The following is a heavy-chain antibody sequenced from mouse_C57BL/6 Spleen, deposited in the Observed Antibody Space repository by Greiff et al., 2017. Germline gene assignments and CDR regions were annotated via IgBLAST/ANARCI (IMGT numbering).Heavy chain of an antibody. V-gene: IGHV6-3*01. CDR3: TRSLLLRRGYFDV. D-gene: IGHD1-1*01. CDR2: IRLKSDNYAT. J-gene: IGHJ1*03. CDR1: GFTFSNYW. Sequence: EVKLVESGGGLVQPGGSMKLSCVASGFTFSNYWMNWVRQSPEKGLEWVAQIRLKSDNYATHYAESVKGRFTISRDDSKSSVYLQMNNLRAEDTGIYYCTRSLLLRRGYFDVWGTGTTVTVSS.